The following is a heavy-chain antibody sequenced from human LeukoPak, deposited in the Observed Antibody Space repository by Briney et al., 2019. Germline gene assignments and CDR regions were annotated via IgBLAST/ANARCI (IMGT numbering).Heavy chain of an antibody. Sequence: GSLRHSCAASGFSFSNYAMHWVRQAPGKGLEWVTVISYDGNNKYYADSVKGRFSISRDNSENTLYLQMTSLRAEDTAVYYCARVSDYGDYPIFDYWGQGTLVTVSS. V-gene: IGHV3-30*04. D-gene: IGHD4-17*01. J-gene: IGHJ4*02. CDR3: ARVSDYGDYPIFDY. CDR1: GFSFSNYA. CDR2: ISYDGNNK.